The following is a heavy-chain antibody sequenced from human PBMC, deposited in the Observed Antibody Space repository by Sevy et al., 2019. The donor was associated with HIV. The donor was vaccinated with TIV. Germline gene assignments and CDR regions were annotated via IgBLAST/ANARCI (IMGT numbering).Heavy chain of an antibody. Sequence: GGSLRLSCAASGFTFSSYAMSWVRQAPGKGLEWVSAISGGGGSTYFADSLKGRFTISRDNSKNTLYLQMNSLRAEDTAVYYCAKDQLVGAFQHWGQGTLVTVSS. CDR3: AKDQLVGAFQH. D-gene: IGHD1-26*01. CDR2: ISGGGGST. V-gene: IGHV3-23*01. J-gene: IGHJ1*01. CDR1: GFTFSSYA.